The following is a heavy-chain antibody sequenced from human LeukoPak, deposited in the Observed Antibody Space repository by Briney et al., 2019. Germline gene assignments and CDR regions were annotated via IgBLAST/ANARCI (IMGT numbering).Heavy chain of an antibody. CDR1: GFTFSSYS. V-gene: IGHV3-48*01. J-gene: IGHJ4*02. D-gene: IGHD6-13*01. CDR2: ISISSDSI. CDR3: ARGSSGYSSSWYLPPPAFFDY. Sequence: GGSLRLSCAASGFTFSSYSMTWVRQAPGKGLEWVSYISISSDSIYYADSVKGRFTISRDNARNSLYLQMNSLKASDTAMYYCARGSSGYSSSWYLPPPAFFDYWGQGTLVTVSS.